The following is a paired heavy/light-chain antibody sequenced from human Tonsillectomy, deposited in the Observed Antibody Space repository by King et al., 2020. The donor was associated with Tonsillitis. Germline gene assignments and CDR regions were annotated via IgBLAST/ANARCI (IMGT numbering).Heavy chain of an antibody. Sequence: QVQLQESGPGLVKPSETLSLTCTVSGDSISDYYWSWIRQPAGKGLEWIGRIYTSGSTNYNPSLKSRVTMSVDTSKNQFSLKLSSVTAADTAVYYCARGGRYGSEGWFDPWGQGTLVSVSS. CDR1: GDSISDYY. CDR2: IYTSGST. J-gene: IGHJ5*02. CDR3: ARGGRYGSEGWFDP. V-gene: IGHV4-4*07. D-gene: IGHD3-10*01.
Light chain of an antibody. CDR1: QDISNY. V-gene: IGKV1-33*01. CDR2: DAS. Sequence: DIQMTQSPSSLSASVGDRVTITCQASQDISNYLNWYQQKPGKAPKLLIYDASNLETGVPSRFSGSGSGTDFTFTISSLQPEDIATYCCQQYDNLPYTFGQGTTLEIK. J-gene: IGKJ2*01. CDR3: QQYDNLPYT.